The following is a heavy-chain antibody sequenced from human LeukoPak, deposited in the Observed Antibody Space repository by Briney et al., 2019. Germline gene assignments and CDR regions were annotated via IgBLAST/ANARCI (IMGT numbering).Heavy chain of an antibody. CDR2: INPNSGGT. V-gene: IGHV1-2*02. D-gene: IGHD3-22*01. CDR3: AKEKGFYDSSGYGENAFDI. CDR1: GYTFTSYD. Sequence: ASVKVSCKASGYTFTSYDIHWVRQAPGQGLEWMGWINPNSGGTNYAQKFQGRVTMTRDTSISTTYMELSRLRSDDTAVYYCAKEKGFYDSSGYGENAFDIWGQGTMVTASS. J-gene: IGHJ3*02.